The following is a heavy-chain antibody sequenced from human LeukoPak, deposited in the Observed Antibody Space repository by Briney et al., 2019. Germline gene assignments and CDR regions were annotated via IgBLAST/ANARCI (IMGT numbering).Heavy chain of an antibody. Sequence: RGALRLSSAASGFTFSGYAMRGVRPGPGKGREWGSVISYGGSNKYYADSVKGRFTIARDNSKTTLYLQMNSLGAEDTAVYYCERSDILTGYYGIFDYWGQGTLVTVSS. CDR2: ISYGGSNK. D-gene: IGHD3-9*01. J-gene: IGHJ4*02. CDR3: ERSDILTGYYGIFDY. CDR1: GFTFSGYA. V-gene: IGHV3-30-3*01.